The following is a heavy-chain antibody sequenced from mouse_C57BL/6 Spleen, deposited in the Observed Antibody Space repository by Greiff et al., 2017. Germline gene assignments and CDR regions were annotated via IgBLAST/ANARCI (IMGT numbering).Heavy chain of an antibody. D-gene: IGHD2-3*01. J-gene: IGHJ3*01. Sequence: QVQLQQPGAELVMPGASVKLSCKASGYTFTSYWMHWVKQRPGQGLEWIGEIDPSDSYTNYNQKFKGKSTLTVDKSSSTAYMQLSSLTSEDSAVYYCASRYDNPWFAYWGQGTLVTVSA. CDR3: ASRYDNPWFAY. V-gene: IGHV1-69*01. CDR1: GYTFTSYW. CDR2: IDPSDSYT.